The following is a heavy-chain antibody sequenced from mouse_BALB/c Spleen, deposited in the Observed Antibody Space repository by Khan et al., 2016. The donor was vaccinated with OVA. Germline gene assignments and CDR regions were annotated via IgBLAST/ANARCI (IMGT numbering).Heavy chain of an antibody. CDR2: ISSGSSTI. J-gene: IGHJ2*01. Sequence: EVELVESGGGLVQPGGSRKLSCAASGFTFSRFGMHWVRQAPEKGLAWVAYISSGSSTIYYADTVKGRFTISRDDPKNTIILQMTRLRSENTAMYYCARDSNFDYWGQGTTLTVSS. CDR1: GFTFSRFG. V-gene: IGHV5-17*02. CDR3: ARDSNFDY.